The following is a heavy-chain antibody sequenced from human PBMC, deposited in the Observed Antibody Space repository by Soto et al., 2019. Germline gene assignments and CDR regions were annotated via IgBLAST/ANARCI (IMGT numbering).Heavy chain of an antibody. CDR3: VRGPSHGAFDI. Sequence: QVQLVESGGDVVQPGRSLRLSCAASGSTFSSYDIHWVRQAPGKGLEWVAHITPDGNRAYYADSVKGRFTVSRDNARNTVYLQVKSLRPADTAVYHCVRGPSHGAFDIWGQGTLVTVSS. J-gene: IGHJ3*02. V-gene: IGHV3-30-3*01. CDR1: GSTFSSYD. CDR2: ITPDGNRA.